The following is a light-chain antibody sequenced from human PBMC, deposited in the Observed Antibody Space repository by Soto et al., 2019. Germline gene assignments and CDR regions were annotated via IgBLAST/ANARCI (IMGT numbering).Light chain of an antibody. CDR2: EVS. J-gene: IGLJ1*01. V-gene: IGLV2-14*01. Sequence: QSALTQPASVSGSPGQSITISCTGTSSDVGGYSYVSWYQQHPGKTPKLMIYEVSNRPSGVSHRFSGSKSGNTASLTISGLQTEDEADYYCCSYVGSTTYVFGTGTKVTVL. CDR3: CSYVGSTTYV. CDR1: SSDVGGYSY.